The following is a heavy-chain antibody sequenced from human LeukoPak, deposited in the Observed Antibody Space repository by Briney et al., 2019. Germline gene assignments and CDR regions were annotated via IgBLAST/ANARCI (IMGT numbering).Heavy chain of an antibody. D-gene: IGHD3-22*01. CDR2: ISGSGGST. J-gene: IGHJ4*02. Sequence: GGSLRLSCAASGFSVGSNYMTWVRQAPGKGLEWVSAISGSGGSTYYADSVKGRFTISRDNSKNTLYLQMNSLRAEDTAVYYCAKIYDSSGGPFDYWGQGTLVTVSS. CDR3: AKIYDSSGGPFDY. V-gene: IGHV3-23*01. CDR1: GFSVGSNY.